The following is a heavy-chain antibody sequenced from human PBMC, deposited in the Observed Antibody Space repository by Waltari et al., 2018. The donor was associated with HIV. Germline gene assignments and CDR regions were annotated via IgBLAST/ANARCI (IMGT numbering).Heavy chain of an antibody. CDR2: MNPNSGNT. D-gene: IGHD6-13*01. CDR1: GYSFTSYY. J-gene: IGHJ5*02. V-gene: IGHV1-8*01. Sequence: QVHLVQSGAEVKKPGASVKVSCKASGYSFTSYYINWVRQAAGQGLEWMGWMNPNSGNTGYAQKFLGRLTMTRNTSINTAYMELSSLRSEDTAIYYCARLDTTTWYFRWFDPWGQGTPVTVSS. CDR3: ARLDTTTWYFRWFDP.